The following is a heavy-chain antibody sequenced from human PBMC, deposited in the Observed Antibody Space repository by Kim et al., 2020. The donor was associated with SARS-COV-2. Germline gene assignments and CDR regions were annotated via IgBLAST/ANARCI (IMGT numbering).Heavy chain of an antibody. D-gene: IGHD3-10*01. Sequence: SVKGRFTISRDKATHSLYLPMNSLRDEDTAVYYCARVKYGSGTQGWYFDSWGQGTLVTVSS. J-gene: IGHJ4*02. CDR3: ARVKYGSGTQGWYFDS. V-gene: IGHV3-48*02.